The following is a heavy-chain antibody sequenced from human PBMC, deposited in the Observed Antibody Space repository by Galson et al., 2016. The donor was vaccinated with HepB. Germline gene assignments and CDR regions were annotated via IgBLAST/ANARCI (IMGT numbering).Heavy chain of an antibody. CDR1: GFTFNTYS. V-gene: IGHV3-21*01. CDR2: ISSSSTYI. D-gene: IGHD3-10*01. J-gene: IGHJ4*02. Sequence: SLRLSCAASGFTFNTYSMTWVRQAPGRGLEWVSSISSSSTYIYYADSVMGRFTISKDNTKKSLYLQSDSLRDEDTAVYYCGGEWLSSGRVDYWGQGTLVSVS. CDR3: GGEWLSSGRVDY.